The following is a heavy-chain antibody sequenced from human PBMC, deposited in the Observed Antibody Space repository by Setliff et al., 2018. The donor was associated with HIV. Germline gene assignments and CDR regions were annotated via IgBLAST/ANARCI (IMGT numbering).Heavy chain of an antibody. D-gene: IGHD2-21*02. CDR2: IHHSGSA. CDR1: GYSISDGYY. V-gene: IGHV4-38-2*01. J-gene: IGHJ4*02. CDR3: ARQGNIVVVTSFDY. Sequence: PSETLSLTCAVSGYSISDGYYWGWIRQPPGKGPEWIGSIHHSGSAHFNPSLKSRVTISVDTSKNQFSLRLNSVTAADTAVYYCARQGNIVVVTSFDYWGQGTLVTVSS.